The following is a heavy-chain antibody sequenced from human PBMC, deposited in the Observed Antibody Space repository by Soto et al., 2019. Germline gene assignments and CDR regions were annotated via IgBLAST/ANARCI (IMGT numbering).Heavy chain of an antibody. CDR2: IYYSGST. CDR1: GGSISSYY. J-gene: IGHJ6*02. D-gene: IGHD1-1*01. Sequence: ASETLSLTCTVSGGSISSYYWSWIRQPPGKGLEWIGYIYYSGSTNYNPSLKSRVTISVDTSKNQFSLKLSSVTAADTAVYYCARDGVWGWNNYYYYGMDVWGQGTTVTVSS. CDR3: ARDGVWGWNNYYYYGMDV. V-gene: IGHV4-59*01.